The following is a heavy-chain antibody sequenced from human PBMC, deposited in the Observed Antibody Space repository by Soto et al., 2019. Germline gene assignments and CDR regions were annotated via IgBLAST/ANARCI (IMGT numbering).Heavy chain of an antibody. CDR1: GGTFINYT. CDR2: IIPILGIA. V-gene: IGHV1-69*02. CDR3: ATELRYFDWLFPNNWFDP. D-gene: IGHD3-9*01. J-gene: IGHJ5*02. Sequence: SVKVSCKASGGTFINYTISWVRQAPGQGLEWMGRIIPILGIANYAQKFQGRVTITADKSTGTAYMELSSLRSEDTAVYYCATELRYFDWLFPNNWFDPWGHGTLVTVSS.